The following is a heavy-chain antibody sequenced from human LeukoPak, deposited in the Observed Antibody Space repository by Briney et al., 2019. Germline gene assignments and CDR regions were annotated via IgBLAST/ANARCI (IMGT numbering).Heavy chain of an antibody. CDR3: ARELCSSTSCYQFDY. V-gene: IGHV1-2*02. CDR1: GYTFTVYY. Sequence: ASVTVSCKASGYTFTVYYMHWVRQAPGQGLEWMGWINPNSGGTNYAQKFQGRVTMTRDTSISTAYMELSRLRSDDTAVYYCARELCSSTSCYQFDYWGQGTLVTVSS. J-gene: IGHJ4*02. CDR2: INPNSGGT. D-gene: IGHD2-2*01.